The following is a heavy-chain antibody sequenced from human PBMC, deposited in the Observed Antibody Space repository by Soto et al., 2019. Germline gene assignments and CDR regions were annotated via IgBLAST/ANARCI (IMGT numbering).Heavy chain of an antibody. Sequence: SETLSLTCTVSGGSISSGGYYWSWIRQHPGKGLEWIGYIYYSGSTYYNPSLKSRVTISVDTSKNQFSLKLSSVTAADTAVYYCAREAFGYSSSWAHGKVYYFDYWGQGTLVTVSS. CDR1: GGSISSGGYY. CDR2: IYYSGST. D-gene: IGHD6-13*01. J-gene: IGHJ4*02. CDR3: AREAFGYSSSWAHGKVYYFDY. V-gene: IGHV4-31*03.